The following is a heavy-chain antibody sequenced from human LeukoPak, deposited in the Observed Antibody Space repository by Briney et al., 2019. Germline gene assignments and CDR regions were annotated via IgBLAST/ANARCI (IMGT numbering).Heavy chain of an antibody. V-gene: IGHV4-39*07. D-gene: IGHD4-11*01. J-gene: IGHJ6*03. CDR3: ARESMTTVTASYYYYMDV. CDR2: IYYSGST. Sequence: TSETLSLTCTVSGGSISSSSYYWGWIRQPPGKGLEWVGSIYYSGSTYYNPSLKSRVTISVDTSKNQFSLKLSSVTAADTAVYYCARESMTTVTASYYYYMDVWGKGTTVTVSS. CDR1: GGSISSSSYY.